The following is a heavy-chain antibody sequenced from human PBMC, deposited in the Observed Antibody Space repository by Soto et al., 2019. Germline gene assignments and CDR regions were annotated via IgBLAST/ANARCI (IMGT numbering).Heavy chain of an antibody. V-gene: IGHV3-23*01. D-gene: IGHD6-19*01. CDR3: ARDLRSASGWYAPGY. CDR1: GFTFTNNA. CDR2: ISGISGTT. J-gene: IGHJ4*02. Sequence: EVQLLESGGGLVQPGGSLRLSCAASGFTFTNNAMLWVRQAPGKGLEWVSSISGISGTTYYADSVKGRFTTSRDISKSTVYLQMNSLRAEDTAVYYCARDLRSASGWYAPGYWGQGTLVTVSS.